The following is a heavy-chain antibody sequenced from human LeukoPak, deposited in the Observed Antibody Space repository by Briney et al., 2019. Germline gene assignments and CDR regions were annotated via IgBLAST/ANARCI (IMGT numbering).Heavy chain of an antibody. Sequence: PGGSLRLSCAASGFTFNSYWMSWVRQAPGKGLEWVANIKQDGSEKYYVDSVKGRFTISRDNAKNSLYLQMNSLRAEDTAVYYCAREMRPEVIAVAGKAGVDYWGQGTLVTVSS. CDR2: IKQDGSEK. D-gene: IGHD6-19*01. CDR3: AREMRPEVIAVAGKAGVDY. CDR1: GFTFNSYW. J-gene: IGHJ4*02. V-gene: IGHV3-7*01.